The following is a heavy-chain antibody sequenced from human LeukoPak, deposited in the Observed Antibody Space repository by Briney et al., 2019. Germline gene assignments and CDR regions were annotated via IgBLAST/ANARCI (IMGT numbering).Heavy chain of an antibody. D-gene: IGHD3-22*01. J-gene: IGHJ4*02. Sequence: GGSLRLSCAVSGITLSNYGMSWVRQAPGKGLEWVAGISDSGGSTTYADSVKGRFTISRDNPKNTLFLQMNGLRVEDTAVYFCAKRGVVIRVILVGFHKQAYYFDSWGQGALVTVSS. CDR1: GITLSNYG. V-gene: IGHV3-23*01. CDR2: ISDSGGST. CDR3: AKRGVVIRVILVGFHKQAYYFDS.